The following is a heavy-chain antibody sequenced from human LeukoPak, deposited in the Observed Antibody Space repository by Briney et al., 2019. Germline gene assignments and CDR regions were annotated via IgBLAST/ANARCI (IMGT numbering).Heavy chain of an antibody. CDR2: IYAGGDT. CDR3: ARISGTLCFDL. D-gene: IGHD1-7*01. Sequence: PGGSLRLSCAVSGFIVSSNYMTWVRQAPGKGLEWVSVIYAGGDTYYADSVKGRFTISRDNSKNTVYLQMHSLRADDTAVYYCARISGTLCFDLWGLGTLVTVSS. J-gene: IGHJ4*02. CDR1: GFIVSSNY. V-gene: IGHV3-66*01.